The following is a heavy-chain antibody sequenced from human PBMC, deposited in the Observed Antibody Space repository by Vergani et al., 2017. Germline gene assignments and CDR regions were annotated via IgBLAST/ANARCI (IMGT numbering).Heavy chain of an antibody. V-gene: IGHV3-15*01. CDR1: GFTFSNAW. J-gene: IGHJ3*02. CDR2: IKSKTDGGTT. D-gene: IGHD2-2*01. CDR3: TTDDPGTTSFVAVYI. Sequence: EVQLVESGGGLVQPGGSLRLSCAASGFTFSNAWMSWVRQAPGKGLEWVWRIKSKTDGGTTDYAAPVKGRFTISRDDSKNTLYLQMNSLKTEDTAVYYCTTDDPGTTSFVAVYIWGEGTMVTASS.